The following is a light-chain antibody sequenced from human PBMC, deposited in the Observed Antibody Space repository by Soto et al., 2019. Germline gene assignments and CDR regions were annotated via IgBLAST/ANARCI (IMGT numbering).Light chain of an antibody. CDR1: SSDVGGYNY. J-gene: IGLJ3*02. V-gene: IGLV2-14*01. CDR3: SSYTRSSTWV. CDR2: EVS. Sequence: QSVLTQPASVSGSPGQSITISCTGTSSDVGGYNYVSWYQQHPGKAPKLMISEVSNRPSVVSNRFSGSKSGNAASLTISGLQAEDEADYYCSSYTRSSTWVFGGGTKVTVL.